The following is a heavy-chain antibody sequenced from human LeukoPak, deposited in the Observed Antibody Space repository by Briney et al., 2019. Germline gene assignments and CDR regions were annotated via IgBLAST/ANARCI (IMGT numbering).Heavy chain of an antibody. CDR1: GFTFNSFA. CDR2: ISYDGSKR. CDR3: TRDHYPGIARGSACNF. V-gene: IGHV3-30-3*01. D-gene: IGHD2/OR15-2a*01. Sequence: PGRSLRLSCVASGFTFNSFAMHWVRQAPGKGLEWVAVISYDGSKRYYADSGKGRFTISRDNSKNATYLEMNSMRVEDTAIYYCTRDHYPGIARGSACNFWGQGAMVTVSS. J-gene: IGHJ3*01.